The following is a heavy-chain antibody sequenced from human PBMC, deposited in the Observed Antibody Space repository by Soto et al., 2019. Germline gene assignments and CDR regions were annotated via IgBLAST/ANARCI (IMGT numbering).Heavy chain of an antibody. V-gene: IGHV4-59*01. Sequence: QVQLQESGPGLVKPSETLSLTCTVSGGSISSYYWSWIRQPPGKGLEWIGYIYYRGSTNYNPSLKSRVTISVDTSKNQFSLKLSSVTAADTAVYYCARIHDYGDYALDYWGQGTLVTVSS. D-gene: IGHD4-17*01. CDR3: ARIHDYGDYALDY. CDR2: IYYRGST. CDR1: GGSISSYY. J-gene: IGHJ4*02.